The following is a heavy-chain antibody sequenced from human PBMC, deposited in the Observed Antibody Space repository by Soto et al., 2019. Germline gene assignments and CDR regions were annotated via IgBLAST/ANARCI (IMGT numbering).Heavy chain of an antibody. CDR3: ATGWIQLWLLDD. Sequence: GATVKVSCKVSGYTLTELSMHWVRQAPGKGLEWMGGFDPEDGETIYAQKFQGRVTMTEDTSTDTAYMELSSLRSEDTAVYYCATGWIQLWLLDDWGQGTLVNVSS. V-gene: IGHV1-24*01. CDR2: FDPEDGET. CDR1: GYTLTELS. D-gene: IGHD5-18*01. J-gene: IGHJ4*02.